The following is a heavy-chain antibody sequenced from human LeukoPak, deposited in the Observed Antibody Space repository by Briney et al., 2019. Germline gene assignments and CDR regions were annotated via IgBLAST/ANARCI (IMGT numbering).Heavy chain of an antibody. Sequence: GASVKVSCKASGYTFTGYYMHWVRQAPGQGLEWMGWINPNSGGTNYAQKFQGWVTVTRDTSTSTVYMELSSLRSEDTAVYYCASDIARGGDCWGQGTLVTVSS. CDR3: ASDIARGGDC. CDR2: INPNSGGT. D-gene: IGHD2-21*01. V-gene: IGHV1-2*04. J-gene: IGHJ4*02. CDR1: GYTFTGYY.